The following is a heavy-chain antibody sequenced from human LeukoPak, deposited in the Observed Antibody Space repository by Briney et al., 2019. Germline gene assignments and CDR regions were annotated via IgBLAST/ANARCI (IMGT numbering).Heavy chain of an antibody. CDR1: GGSISSSSYY. Sequence: SSETLSLTCTVSGGSISSSSYYWGWIRQPPGKGLEWIGSIYYSGSTYYNPSLKSRVTISVDTSKNQFSLKLSSVTAADTAVYHCARLRIVGATIDYWGQGTLVTVSS. V-gene: IGHV4-39*01. D-gene: IGHD1-26*01. CDR2: IYYSGST. J-gene: IGHJ4*02. CDR3: ARLRIVGATIDY.